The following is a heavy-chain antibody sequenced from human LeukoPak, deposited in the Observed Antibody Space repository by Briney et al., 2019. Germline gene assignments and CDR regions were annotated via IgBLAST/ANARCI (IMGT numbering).Heavy chain of an antibody. D-gene: IGHD6-19*01. CDR2: ISAYNGNT. CDR1: GYTYTTDG. J-gene: IGHJ5*02. Sequence: GAPVKVSCKASGYTYTTDGISWVRQAPGQWLEWMGGISAYNGNTNYAQKLQGRVTMTTDTSTSTAYMELRSLRSDDTAVYYCARDPWLVLNSHWFDPWGQGTLVTVSS. CDR3: ARDPWLVLNSHWFDP. V-gene: IGHV1-18*01.